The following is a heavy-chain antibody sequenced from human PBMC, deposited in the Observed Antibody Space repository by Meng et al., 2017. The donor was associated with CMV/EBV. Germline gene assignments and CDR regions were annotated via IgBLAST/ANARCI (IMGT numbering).Heavy chain of an antibody. CDR3: ARGQGDFWSGYSVYYYYGMDV. Sequence: SETLSLTCSVSGHPISSGYFWGWIRQAPGKGLEWIGSIYPSGTAFYNPSLKSRVTISVDTSKNQFSLKLSSVTAADTAVYYCARGQGDFWSGYSVYYYYGMDVWGQGTTVTVSS. V-gene: IGHV4-38-2*02. D-gene: IGHD3-3*01. CDR1: GHPISSGYF. J-gene: IGHJ6*02. CDR2: IYPSGTA.